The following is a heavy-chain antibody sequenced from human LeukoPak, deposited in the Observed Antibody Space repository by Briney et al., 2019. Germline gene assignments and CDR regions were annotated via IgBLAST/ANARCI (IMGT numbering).Heavy chain of an antibody. Sequence: GGSLRLSCAASGFTFSSYAMSWVRQAPGKGLEWVSSVSGSGGSTHDADSVKGRVTISRDNSKNTLYLQMNSLRAEDTAVYYCAKAVNALIVGATNFDYWGQGKLVTVSS. CDR3: AKAVNALIVGATNFDY. CDR2: VSGSGGST. V-gene: IGHV3-23*01. D-gene: IGHD1-26*01. CDR1: GFTFSSYA. J-gene: IGHJ4*02.